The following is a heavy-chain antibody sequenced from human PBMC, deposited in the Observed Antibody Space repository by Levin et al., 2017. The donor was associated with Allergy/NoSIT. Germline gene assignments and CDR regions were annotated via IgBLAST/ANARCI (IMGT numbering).Heavy chain of an antibody. CDR1: GYTFTGYY. D-gene: IGHD3-22*01. CDR2: INPNSGGT. CDR3: ARGIHYYDSSGYYYFDY. V-gene: IGHV1-2*02. Sequence: ASVKVSCKASGYTFTGYYMHWVRQAPGQGLEWMGWINPNSGGTNYAQKFQGRVTMTRDTSISTAYMELSRLRSDDTAVYYCARGIHYYDSSGYYYFDYWGQGTLVTVSS. J-gene: IGHJ4*02.